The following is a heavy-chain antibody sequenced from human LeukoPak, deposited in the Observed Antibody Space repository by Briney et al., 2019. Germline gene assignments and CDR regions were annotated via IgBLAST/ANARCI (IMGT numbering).Heavy chain of an antibody. D-gene: IGHD2-2*02. J-gene: IGHJ4*02. Sequence: GGSLRLSCAASGFTFSSYAMSWVRQAPGKGLEWVSAISGSGGSTYYADSVKGRFTISRDNSKNTLYLQMNSLRAEDTAVYYCAKGRAILGYCSSTSCYSPWDYWGQGTLVTVSS. CDR3: AKGRAILGYCSSTSCYSPWDY. CDR2: ISGSGGST. CDR1: GFTFSSYA. V-gene: IGHV3-23*01.